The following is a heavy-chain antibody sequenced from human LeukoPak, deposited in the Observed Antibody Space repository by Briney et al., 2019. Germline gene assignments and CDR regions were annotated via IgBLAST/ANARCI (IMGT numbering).Heavy chain of an antibody. CDR2: IKQDGSEK. CDR3: ARAPLVTARLFDY. Sequence: GGSLRLSCAASGFTFSSYWMSWVRQAPGKGLEWVANIKQDGSEKYYVDSVKGRFTISRDNAKNSLYLQMNSLRAEDTAVYYCARAPLVTARLFDYWGQGTLVTVSS. D-gene: IGHD6-6*01. V-gene: IGHV3-7*03. J-gene: IGHJ4*02. CDR1: GFTFSSYW.